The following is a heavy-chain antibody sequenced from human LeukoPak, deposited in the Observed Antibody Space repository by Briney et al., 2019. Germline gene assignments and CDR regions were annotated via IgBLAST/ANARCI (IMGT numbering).Heavy chain of an antibody. Sequence: ASVKVSCKASGNTFTGYYIHWMRQAPGQGLEWVGWINPNSGGTNYAQEFQGRVTMTRDTSVSTAYMELRLRSDDTAVYYCARSRNSHDYGDYYFDCWGQGTLVTVSS. CDR1: GNTFTGYY. V-gene: IGHV1-2*02. CDR3: ARSRNSHDYGDYYFDC. J-gene: IGHJ4*02. D-gene: IGHD4-17*01. CDR2: INPNSGGT.